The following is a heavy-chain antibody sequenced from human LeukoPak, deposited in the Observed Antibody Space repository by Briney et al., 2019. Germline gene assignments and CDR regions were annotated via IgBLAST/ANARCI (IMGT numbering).Heavy chain of an antibody. D-gene: IGHD1-26*01. J-gene: IGHJ4*02. CDR3: ARRRVVGATLGHFDY. V-gene: IGHV3-30*02. Sequence: GGSLRLSCAASGFIFSNYGMHWVRQTPGKGLGWVAFIRYDGSNKYYADSVKGRFTISRDNAKNSLYLQMNSLRAEDTAVYYCARRRVVGATLGHFDYWGQGTLVTVSS. CDR1: GFIFSNYG. CDR2: IRYDGSNK.